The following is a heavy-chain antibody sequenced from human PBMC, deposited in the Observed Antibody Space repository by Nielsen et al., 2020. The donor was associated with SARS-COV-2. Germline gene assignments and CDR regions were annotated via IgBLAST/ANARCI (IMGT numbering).Heavy chain of an antibody. Sequence: SETLSLTCTVSGGSISSSSYYWGWIRQPPGKGLEWIGSIYYSGTTYYNPSLESRLTIPLDTSKRQFSLRLTSVTAADTAIYYCARVWLAFDYWGQGILVTVSS. CDR3: ARVWLAFDY. CDR1: GGSISSSSYY. J-gene: IGHJ4*02. V-gene: IGHV4-39*07. CDR2: IYYSGTT. D-gene: IGHD5-12*01.